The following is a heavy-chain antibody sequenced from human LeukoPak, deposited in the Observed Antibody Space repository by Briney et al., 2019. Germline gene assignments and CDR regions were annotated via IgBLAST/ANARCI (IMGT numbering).Heavy chain of an antibody. CDR2: ISTTGTS. CDR3: ARLAVPDDKGAFDI. Sequence: PSETLSLTCTVSGASMSSYYWSWIRQPAGQGLEWIGRISTTGTSHYNPSLKGRVTMSLDTSKNQFSLKLTSVTAADTAVYYCARLAVPDDKGAFDIWAHGTLVTVSS. J-gene: IGHJ3*02. CDR1: GASMSSYY. D-gene: IGHD2-2*01. V-gene: IGHV4-4*07.